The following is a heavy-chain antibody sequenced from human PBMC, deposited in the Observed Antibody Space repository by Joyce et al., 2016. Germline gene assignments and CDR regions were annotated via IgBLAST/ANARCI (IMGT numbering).Heavy chain of an antibody. Sequence: EAQLLESGGGLVQPGGSLRLSCAASGFRFINHAMNWVRQAPGKGLECLSTSSGSGDATYYADSVKGRFTISRDNFKNMLYLQMNSLRADDTAIYYCASLRGRITPAENWGQGTLVAVSS. CDR1: GFRFINHA. CDR2: SSGSGDAT. D-gene: IGHD3-16*01. J-gene: IGHJ4*02. CDR3: ASLRGRITPAEN. V-gene: IGHV3-23*01.